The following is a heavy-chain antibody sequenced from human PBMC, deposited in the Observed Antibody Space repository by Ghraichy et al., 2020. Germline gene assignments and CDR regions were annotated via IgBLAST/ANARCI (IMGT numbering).Heavy chain of an antibody. CDR3: ARENSVAGTRAFDI. CDR1: EFTFSIYS. V-gene: IGHV3-33*01. J-gene: IGHJ3*02. D-gene: IGHD6-19*01. Sequence: GGSLRLSCAASEFTFSIYSMHWVRQAPGKGLEWMTVIWNDGTTKYYADSVKDRFAISRDNSKNTLYLQMNSLRAEDTAVYYCARENSVAGTRAFDIWGQGTMVTVSS. CDR2: IWNDGTTK.